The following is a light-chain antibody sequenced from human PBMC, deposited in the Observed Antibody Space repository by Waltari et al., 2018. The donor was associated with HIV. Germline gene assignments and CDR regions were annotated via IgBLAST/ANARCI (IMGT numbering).Light chain of an antibody. CDR2: GAS. CDR3: QQYNNWPPRS. J-gene: IGKJ1*01. Sequence: EIVMTQSPATLSVSPGERATLSCRASQRFSSNLAWYQQKPGQAPRLLIYGASTRATGIPARFSGSGSGTEFTLTISSLQSEDFVVYYCQQYNNWPPRSFGQGTKVEIK. CDR1: QRFSSN. V-gene: IGKV3-15*01.